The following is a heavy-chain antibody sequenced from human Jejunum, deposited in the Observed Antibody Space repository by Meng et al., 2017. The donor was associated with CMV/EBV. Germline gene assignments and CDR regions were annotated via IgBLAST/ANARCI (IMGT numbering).Heavy chain of an antibody. J-gene: IGHJ6*02. CDR2: SYSAGMT. CDR3: ATEVAVRNYFSYGMDV. V-gene: IGHV3-66*02. CDR1: FSLSNYG. Sequence: FSLSNYGMTWVRQAPGKGLEWVAVSYSAGMTYYADSVKGRFTISRDNSKNTMYLQMNGLRLEDTAMYYCATEVAVRNYFSYGMDVWGQGTAVTVSS. D-gene: IGHD3-10*01.